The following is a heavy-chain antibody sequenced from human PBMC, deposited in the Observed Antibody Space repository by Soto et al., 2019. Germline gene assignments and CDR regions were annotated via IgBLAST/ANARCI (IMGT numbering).Heavy chain of an antibody. V-gene: IGHV3-21*01. CDR3: ARETMVRGVYKGDYYYYYMDV. D-gene: IGHD3-10*01. J-gene: IGHJ6*03. CDR1: GFTFNSYS. CDR2: ISSSSSYI. Sequence: GGSLRLSCAASGFTFNSYSMNGVRQAPGKGLEWVSSISSSSSYIYYADSVKGRFTISRDNAKNSLYLQMNSLRAEDTAVYYCARETMVRGVYKGDYYYYYMDVWGKGTTVTVSS.